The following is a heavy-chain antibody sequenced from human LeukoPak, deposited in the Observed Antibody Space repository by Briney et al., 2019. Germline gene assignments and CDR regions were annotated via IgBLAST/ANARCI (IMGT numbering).Heavy chain of an antibody. CDR3: ARGLWFSPLSSFDY. V-gene: IGHV1-2*04. CDR1: GYTFTGYY. D-gene: IGHD3-10*01. CDR2: INPNSGGT. J-gene: IGHJ4*02. Sequence: ASVKVSCKASGYTFTGYYMHWMRQAHGQGLEWMGWINPNSGGTNYAQKFQGWVTMTRDTSISTAYMELSRLRSDDTAVYYCARGLWFSPLSSFDYWGQGTLVTVSS.